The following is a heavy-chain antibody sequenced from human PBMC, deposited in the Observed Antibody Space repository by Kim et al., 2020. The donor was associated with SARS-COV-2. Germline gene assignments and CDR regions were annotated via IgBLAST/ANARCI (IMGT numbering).Heavy chain of an antibody. V-gene: IGHV3-30*18. CDR3: AKGGRPLDAASHAAFDI. CDR1: GFTFNTYS. CDR2: ISSDGTNQ. D-gene: IGHD5-18*01. Sequence: GGSLRLSCAAFGFTFNTYSMHWVRQAPGKGPEWVAVISSDGTNQYYGDSVKGRFTISRDNSKSTLYLQMNSLRPEDTSVYYCAKGGRPLDAASHAAFDIWGQGTVVTVSS. J-gene: IGHJ3*02.